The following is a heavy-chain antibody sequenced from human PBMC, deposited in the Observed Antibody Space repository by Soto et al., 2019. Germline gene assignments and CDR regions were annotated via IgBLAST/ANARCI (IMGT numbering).Heavy chain of an antibody. D-gene: IGHD3-3*01. Sequence: LETLSLTCAFYGWSCSGYYWSWIRQHPEKGLEWIGEINHSGSTNYNPSLKSRVTISVDTSKNQFSLKLSSVTAADTAVYYCAREIRCLEWLDRGLWFDPWGQGTLVTVSS. J-gene: IGHJ5*02. CDR3: AREIRCLEWLDRGLWFDP. CDR1: GWSCSGYY. V-gene: IGHV4-34*01. CDR2: INHSGST.